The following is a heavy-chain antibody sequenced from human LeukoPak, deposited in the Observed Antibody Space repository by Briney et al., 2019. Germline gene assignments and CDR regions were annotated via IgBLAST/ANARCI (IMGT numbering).Heavy chain of an antibody. CDR3: ARGGIGTFDI. CDR1: GFTFSSYW. V-gene: IGHV3-74*01. Sequence: GGSLRLSCAASGFTFSSYWIHWVRQAPGKGLVWVSHVDSDGSTTSYADSVRGRFTISRDNAKNTVYLQMNSLRAEDTAVYYCARGGIGTFDIWGQGTMVAVSS. D-gene: IGHD2/OR15-2a*01. J-gene: IGHJ3*02. CDR2: VDSDGSTT.